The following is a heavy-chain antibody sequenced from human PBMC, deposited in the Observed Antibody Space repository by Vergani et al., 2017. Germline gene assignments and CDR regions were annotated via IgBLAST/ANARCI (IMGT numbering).Heavy chain of an antibody. Sequence: QVQLQESGPGLVKPSQTLSLTCTVSGGSISSGGYYWSWIRQHPGKGLEWLGYIYYSGSTYYNPSLKSRVTISVDTSKNHFSLKLSSVTAADTAVYYCAREAVLRYFDWLLQSYGMDVWGQGTTVTVSS. J-gene: IGHJ6*02. CDR3: AREAVLRYFDWLLQSYGMDV. D-gene: IGHD3-9*01. V-gene: IGHV4-31*03. CDR2: IYYSGST. CDR1: GGSISSGGYY.